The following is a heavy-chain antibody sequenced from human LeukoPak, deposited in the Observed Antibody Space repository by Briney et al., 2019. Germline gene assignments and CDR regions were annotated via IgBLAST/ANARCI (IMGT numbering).Heavy chain of an antibody. Sequence: ASVKVSCKASGYTFTGYYMHWGRQAPGQGLEWMGWINPISGVTNFAQNFLGRVSMSRDTSIRTAYLDMYSLTFDDTAMFYCARGGYSGFDPLDYWGQGTLVTVSS. CDR1: GYTFTGYY. V-gene: IGHV1-2*02. CDR2: INPISGVT. CDR3: ARGGYSGFDPLDY. J-gene: IGHJ4*02. D-gene: IGHD5-12*01.